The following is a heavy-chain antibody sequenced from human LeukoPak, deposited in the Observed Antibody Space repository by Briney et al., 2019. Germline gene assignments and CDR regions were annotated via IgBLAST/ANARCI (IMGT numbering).Heavy chain of an antibody. CDR2: IYYSGST. J-gene: IGHJ5*02. D-gene: IGHD3-10*01. CDR3: ARPRRRGLFDP. CDR1: GGSVSSGSHP. V-gene: IGHV4-39*01. Sequence: SETLSLTCTVSGGSVSSGSHPWSWIRQPPGKGLEWIGSIYYSGSTYYNPSLKSRVTISVDTSKNQFSLKLSSVTAADTAVYYCARPRRRGLFDPWGQGTLVTVSS.